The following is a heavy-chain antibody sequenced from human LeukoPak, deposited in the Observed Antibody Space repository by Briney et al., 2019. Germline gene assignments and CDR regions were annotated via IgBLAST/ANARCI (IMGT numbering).Heavy chain of an antibody. CDR2: INDRGHT. Sequence: PSETLSLTCAVYGVSFSGYHWNWIRQVPGKGLEWIGEINDRGHTNYNPSLESRVTISVDTSKKQFSLKLNSVTAADTAVYYCARGGFYCGGDCYVDYWGQGTLVTVSS. CDR3: ARGGFYCGGDCYVDY. D-gene: IGHD2-21*02. J-gene: IGHJ4*02. V-gene: IGHV4-34*01. CDR1: GVSFSGYH.